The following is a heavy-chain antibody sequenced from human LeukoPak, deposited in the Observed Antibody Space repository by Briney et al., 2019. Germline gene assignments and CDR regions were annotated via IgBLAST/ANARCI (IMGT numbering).Heavy chain of an antibody. Sequence: GASLRLSCAASGFTFSSYAMSWVRQAPGKGLEWVSAISGSGGSTYYADSVKGRFTISRDNSKNTLYLQMNSLRAEDTAVYYCPKRTLLWFGEPHWGQGTLVTVSS. D-gene: IGHD3-10*01. CDR3: PKRTLLWFGEPH. V-gene: IGHV3-23*01. J-gene: IGHJ4*02. CDR1: GFTFSSYA. CDR2: ISGSGGST.